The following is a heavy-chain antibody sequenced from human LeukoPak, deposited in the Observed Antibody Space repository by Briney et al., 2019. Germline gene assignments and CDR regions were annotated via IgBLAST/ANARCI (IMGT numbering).Heavy chain of an antibody. J-gene: IGHJ1*01. CDR3: AKSYCSGGSCYNEYFQH. V-gene: IGHV3-30*18. D-gene: IGHD2-15*01. CDR2: ISYDGSNK. CDR1: GFTFSSYG. Sequence: GGSLRLSCAASGFTFSSYGMHWVRQAPGKGLEWVAVISYDGSNKYYADSVKGRFTISRDNSKNTLYPQMNSLRAEDTAVYYCAKSYCSGGSCYNEYFQHWGQGTLVTVSS.